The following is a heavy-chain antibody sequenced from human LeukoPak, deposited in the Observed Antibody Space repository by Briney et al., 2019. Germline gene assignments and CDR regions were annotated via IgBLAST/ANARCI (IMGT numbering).Heavy chain of an antibody. Sequence: GESLKISCKGSGYTFTDYWIGWVRQMPGKGLEWMGIIYHGDSDTRYSPSFQGQVTISADKSISTAYLQWSSLKASDTAMYYCARHNSNWPHYYYYYMDVWGKGTTVTVSS. J-gene: IGHJ6*03. V-gene: IGHV5-51*01. CDR2: IYHGDSDT. CDR1: GYTFTDYW. CDR3: ARHNSNWPHYYYYYMDV. D-gene: IGHD1-7*01.